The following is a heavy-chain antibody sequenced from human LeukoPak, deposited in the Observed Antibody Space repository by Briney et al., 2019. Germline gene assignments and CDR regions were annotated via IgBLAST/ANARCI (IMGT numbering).Heavy chain of an antibody. D-gene: IGHD2-15*01. J-gene: IGHJ4*02. Sequence: ASVKVSCKASGYTFTSYGISWVRQAPGQGLEWMGWISAYNGNTNYAQRLQGRVTMTTDTSTSTAYMELSRLRSDDTAVYYCARDSTVVVVAATLHYWGQGTLVTVSS. V-gene: IGHV1-18*01. CDR1: GYTFTSYG. CDR3: ARDSTVVVVAATLHY. CDR2: ISAYNGNT.